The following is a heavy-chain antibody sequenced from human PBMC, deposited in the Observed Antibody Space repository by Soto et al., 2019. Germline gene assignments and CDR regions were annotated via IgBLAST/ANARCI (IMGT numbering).Heavy chain of an antibody. CDR3: ARFYANAGGFDY. Sequence: EVQLVESGGGLVQPGGSLRLSGEASGFIFSSYWMSWVRQAPGKGLEWVANIKQDGSEKYSVDSVKGRFTISRDNAKNSLYLQMNSLRAEDTAVYYCARFYANAGGFDYWGQGTLVTVSS. CDR1: GFIFSSYW. CDR2: IKQDGSEK. D-gene: IGHD3-16*01. J-gene: IGHJ4*02. V-gene: IGHV3-7*05.